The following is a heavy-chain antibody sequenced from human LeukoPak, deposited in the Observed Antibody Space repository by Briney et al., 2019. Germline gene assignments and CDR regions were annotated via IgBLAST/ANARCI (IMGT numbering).Heavy chain of an antibody. D-gene: IGHD3-10*01. CDR2: IYYSGST. J-gene: IGHJ6*02. V-gene: IGHV4-59*08. CDR1: GGSISSYY. Sequence: SETLSLTCTVSGGSISSYYWSWIRQPPGKGLEWIGYIYYSGSTNYNPSLKSRVTISVDTSKNQFSLKLSSVTAADTAVYFCARTRYYYGSGSMDRMDVWGQGTTVTVSS. CDR3: ARTRYYYGSGSMDRMDV.